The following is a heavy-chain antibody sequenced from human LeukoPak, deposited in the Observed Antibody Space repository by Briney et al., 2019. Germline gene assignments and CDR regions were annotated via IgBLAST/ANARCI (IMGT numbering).Heavy chain of an antibody. CDR3: VKVTAAGFVDH. J-gene: IGHJ4*02. V-gene: IGHV3-23*01. CDR1: GFTFSSYA. CDR2: ISGSGGST. Sequence: LTGGSLRLSCAASGFTFSSYAMSWVRQAPGKGLEWVSAISGSGGSTYYADSVKGRFTISRDNAKNSLYLQMNSLGAEDTALYYCVKVTAAGFVDHWGQGTLVTVSS. D-gene: IGHD6-13*01.